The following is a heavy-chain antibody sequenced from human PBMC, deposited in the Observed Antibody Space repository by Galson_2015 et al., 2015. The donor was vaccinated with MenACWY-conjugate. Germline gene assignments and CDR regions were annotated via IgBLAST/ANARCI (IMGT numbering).Heavy chain of an antibody. Sequence: SEPLSLTCPVSGGSISSTSYSWGWVRQPPGQGLEWIGTLYSSGNTHYNPSLKSRVTISVATSENQFSLKLTSVTTADTAVYYRSRVPGTTGTDPWGQGTLVAVSS. CDR2: LYSSGNT. D-gene: IGHD1-1*01. CDR1: GGSISSTSYS. J-gene: IGHJ5*02. V-gene: IGHV4-39*07. CDR3: SRVPGTTGTDP.